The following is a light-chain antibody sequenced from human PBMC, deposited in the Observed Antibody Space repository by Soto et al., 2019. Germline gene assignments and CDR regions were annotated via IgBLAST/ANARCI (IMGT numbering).Light chain of an antibody. CDR3: AAWDDNLNDDV. J-gene: IGLJ1*01. Sequence: QSVLTQPPSASGTPGQRVTISCSGSSSNIGSNPVSWYQQVPGTAPKLLIYSNIQRPAGVPGRFSGSRSDTSASLSISGLQSADEVDYYCAAWDDNLNDDVFGTGTKLTVL. CDR1: SSNIGSNP. V-gene: IGLV1-44*01. CDR2: SNI.